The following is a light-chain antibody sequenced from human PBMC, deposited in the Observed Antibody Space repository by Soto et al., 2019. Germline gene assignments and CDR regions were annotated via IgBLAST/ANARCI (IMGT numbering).Light chain of an antibody. J-gene: IGKJ5*01. CDR3: QQYGSSEII. CDR1: QSISSW. Sequence: DIQMTQSPSTLSGSVGDRVTITCRASQSISSWLAWYQQKPGKAPKLLIYKASSLESGVPSRLSGSGSGTDFTLTISRLEPEDFAVFYCQQYGSSEIIFGQGTRLEL. V-gene: IGKV1-5*03. CDR2: KAS.